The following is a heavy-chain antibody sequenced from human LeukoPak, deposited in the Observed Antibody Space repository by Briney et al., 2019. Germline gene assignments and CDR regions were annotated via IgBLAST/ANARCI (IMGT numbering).Heavy chain of an antibody. Sequence: PSETLSLTCAVYGGSFSGYYWSCIRQPPGKGLEWIGEINHSGSTNYNPSLKSRVTISVDTSKNQFSLKLSSVTATDTAVYYCARGYCSGSSCYSRTLGYWGQGTLVTVSS. CDR3: ARGYCSGSSCYSRTLGY. D-gene: IGHD2-15*01. V-gene: IGHV4-34*01. CDR1: GGSFSGYY. CDR2: INHSGST. J-gene: IGHJ4*02.